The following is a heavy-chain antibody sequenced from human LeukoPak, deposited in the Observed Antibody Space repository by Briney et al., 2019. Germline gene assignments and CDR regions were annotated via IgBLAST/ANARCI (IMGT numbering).Heavy chain of an antibody. CDR1: GGSIDITNY. V-gene: IGHV4-4*02. Sequence: SETLSFTCDVSGGSIDITNYWSWVRRAPGKGLEWIGEISHSGTTNYNPSLKSRVTISVDTSKNQFSLKLSSVTAADTAVYYCARRGTVTTERFDYWGQGTLVTVSS. CDR3: ARRGTVTTERFDY. CDR2: ISHSGTT. J-gene: IGHJ4*02. D-gene: IGHD4-11*01.